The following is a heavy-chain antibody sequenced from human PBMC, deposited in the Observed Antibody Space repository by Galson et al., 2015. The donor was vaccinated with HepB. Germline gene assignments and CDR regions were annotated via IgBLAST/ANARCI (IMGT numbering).Heavy chain of an antibody. Sequence: LSLTCTVSGVSISSGGYYWSWIRQDPGKGLEWIGNIYDSASTYYSPSLNPSLKSRLTISVDTSKNQFSLKLRSVTAADTAVYYCARAWDPKVVYFDYWGQGILVTVSS. D-gene: IGHD1-26*01. V-gene: IGHV4-31*03. CDR1: GVSISSGGYY. J-gene: IGHJ4*02. CDR3: ARAWDPKVVYFDY. CDR2: IYDSAST.